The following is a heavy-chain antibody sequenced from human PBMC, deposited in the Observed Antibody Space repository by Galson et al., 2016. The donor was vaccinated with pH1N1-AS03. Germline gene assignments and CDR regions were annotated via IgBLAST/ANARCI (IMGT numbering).Heavy chain of an antibody. J-gene: IGHJ4*01. V-gene: IGHV5-51*01. CDR3: ARLTLSSGWPCDD. D-gene: IGHD6-19*01. CDR2: IYLDDSDT. CDR1: GSSFTNYW. Sequence: QSGAEVKKPGESLKISCQGSGSSFTNYWIGWVRQMPGKGLEWMGIIYLDDSDTRYSPSFQGQVTISADKSISTAYLQWSSLKASDTAMYYCARLTLSSGWPCDDWGQGTLVTVSS.